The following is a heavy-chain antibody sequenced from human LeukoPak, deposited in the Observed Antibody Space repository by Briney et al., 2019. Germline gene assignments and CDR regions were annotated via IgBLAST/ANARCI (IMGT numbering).Heavy chain of an antibody. CDR3: AKASGLKNWFDP. CDR2: ISWNSGSI. D-gene: IGHD3-10*01. Sequence: GGSLRLSCAASGFTFDDYAMHWVRQAPGKGLEWVSGISWNSGSISYADSVKGRFTISRDNAKNSLYLQMNSLRAEDTALYYCAKASGLKNWFDPWGQGTLVTVSS. J-gene: IGHJ5*02. V-gene: IGHV3-9*01. CDR1: GFTFDDYA.